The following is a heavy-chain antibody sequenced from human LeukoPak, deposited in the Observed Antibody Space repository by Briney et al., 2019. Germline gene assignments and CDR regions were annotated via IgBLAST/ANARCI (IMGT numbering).Heavy chain of an antibody. Sequence: SETLSLTCAVYGGSYSGYYWSWIRQPPGKGLEWIGEINHSGSTNYNPSLKSRVTISVDTSKNHFSLNLRSVTAADTAVYYCARRSYNSPFRYWGQGTPVTVSS. J-gene: IGHJ4*02. D-gene: IGHD5-24*01. CDR3: ARRSYNSPFRY. CDR1: GGSYSGYY. CDR2: INHSGST. V-gene: IGHV4-34*01.